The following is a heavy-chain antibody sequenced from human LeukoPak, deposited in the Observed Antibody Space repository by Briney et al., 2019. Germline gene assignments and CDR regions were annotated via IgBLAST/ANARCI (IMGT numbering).Heavy chain of an antibody. Sequence: GGSLRLSCAASGITFNNYGMNCARQAPGKGLEWVSYISHTSGTIYYADSGKGRPTISRDNAKNSLYLRMNSLRAEDTAIYYCANTYCDTSSCSRSLDHWGQGTLVTVSS. CDR2: ISHTSGTI. D-gene: IGHD2/OR15-2a*01. V-gene: IGHV3-48*04. CDR3: ANTYCDTSSCSRSLDH. CDR1: GITFNNYG. J-gene: IGHJ4*02.